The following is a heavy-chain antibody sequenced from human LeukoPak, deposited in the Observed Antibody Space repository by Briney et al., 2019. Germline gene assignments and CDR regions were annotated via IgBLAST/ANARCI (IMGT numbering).Heavy chain of an antibody. CDR2: INHSGST. V-gene: IGHV4-34*01. J-gene: IGHJ3*02. CDR1: GGSFSGYY. D-gene: IGHD6-13*01. CDR3: ARGWRRPYSSSWYFGAFDI. Sequence: SETLSLTRAVYGGSFSGYYWSWIRQPPGKGLEWIGEINHSGSTNYNPSLKSRVTISVDTSKNQFSLKLSSVTAADTAVYYCARGWRRPYSSSWYFGAFDIWGQGTMVTVSS.